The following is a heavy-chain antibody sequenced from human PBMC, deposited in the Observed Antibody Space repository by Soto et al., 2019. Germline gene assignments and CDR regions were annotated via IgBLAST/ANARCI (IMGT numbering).Heavy chain of an antibody. V-gene: IGHV3-15*01. CDR3: TTDLNSSGYYEFDY. CDR2: IKSKTDGGTT. CDR1: GFTFSNAW. Sequence: PXGSLGLSCAASGFTFSNAWMSWVRQAPGKGLEWVGRIKSKTDGGTTDYAAPVKGRFTISRDDSKNTLYLQMNSLKTEDTAVYYCTTDLNSSGYYEFDYWGQGALVTVSS. J-gene: IGHJ4*02. D-gene: IGHD3-22*01.